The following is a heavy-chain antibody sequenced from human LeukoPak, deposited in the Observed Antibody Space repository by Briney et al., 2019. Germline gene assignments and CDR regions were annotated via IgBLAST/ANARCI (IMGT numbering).Heavy chain of an antibody. CDR2: ISWNSGSI. V-gene: IGHV3-9*03. D-gene: IGHD4-23*01. CDR1: GFTFDDYA. CDR3: AKDIYGGNSFAWNFDY. J-gene: IGHJ4*02. Sequence: GGSLRLSCAASGFTFDDYAMHWVRQAPGKGLEWVSGISWNSGSIMYADSVKGRFTISRDNAKNSLYLQMNSLRAEDMALYYCAKDIYGGNSFAWNFDYWGQGTLVTVSS.